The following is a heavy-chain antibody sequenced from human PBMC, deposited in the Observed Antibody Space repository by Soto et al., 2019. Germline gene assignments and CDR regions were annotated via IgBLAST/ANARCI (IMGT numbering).Heavy chain of an antibody. D-gene: IGHD5-18*01. CDR2: IYHSGST. V-gene: IGHV4-30-2*01. CDR3: ATNPDTAMVPVVDY. Sequence: PSETLSLTCAVAGGSICSGGYSCSWIRQPPGKGLEWIGYIYHSGSTYYNPSLKSRVTISVDRSKNQFSLKLSSVTAADTAVYYCATNPDTAMVPVVDYWGQGTLVTVS. CDR1: GGSICSGGYS. J-gene: IGHJ4*02.